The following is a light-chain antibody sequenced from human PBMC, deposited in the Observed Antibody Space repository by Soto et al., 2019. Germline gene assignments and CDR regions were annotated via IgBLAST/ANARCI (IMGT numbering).Light chain of an antibody. CDR3: SSYTSSSTLMV. CDR1: SSDVGGYNY. V-gene: IGLV2-14*01. J-gene: IGLJ2*01. CDR2: EVS. Sequence: QSALTQPASVSGSPGQSITISCTGTSSDVGGYNYVSWYQQHPGKAPKLMIYEVSNRPSGVSNRFSGSKSGKTASLTISGLQAEDEADYYCSSYTSSSTLMVFGGGTKVTVL.